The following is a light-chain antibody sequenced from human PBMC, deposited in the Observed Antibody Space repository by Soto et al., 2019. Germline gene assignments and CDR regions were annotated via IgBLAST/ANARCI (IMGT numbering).Light chain of an antibody. CDR3: QQYNNWPPLT. CDR2: GAS. V-gene: IGKV3-15*01. Sequence: EIVMTQSPANLSVSPGERVALSCRASQSVSTNLAWYQQKPGQAPRLLIFGASTRATDIPARFSGSGSGTEFTLTISSLQSEDFAVYYCQQYNNWPPLTFGGGTQVEIK. CDR1: QSVSTN. J-gene: IGKJ4*01.